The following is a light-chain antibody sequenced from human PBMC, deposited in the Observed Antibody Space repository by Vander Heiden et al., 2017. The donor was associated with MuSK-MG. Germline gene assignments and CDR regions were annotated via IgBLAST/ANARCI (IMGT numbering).Light chain of an antibody. CDR2: DAA. CDR1: QDISDY. J-gene: IGKJ1*01. V-gene: IGKV1-33*01. CDR3: QQYDNLPRT. Sequence: DLQMTQSPSSLSASVGHRVTITCQASQDISDYLKWYQQKPGKSPNVLIFDAANLETGVPSKFSGSGSGTDFTLTISSLQPEDIATYYCQQYDNLPRTFGQGTKVEIK.